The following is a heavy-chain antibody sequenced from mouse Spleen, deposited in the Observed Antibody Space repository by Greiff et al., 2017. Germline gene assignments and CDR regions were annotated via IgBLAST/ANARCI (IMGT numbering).Heavy chain of an antibody. Sequence: EVQLVESGGGLVKPGGSLKLSCAASGFTFSSYAMSWVRQTPEKRLEWVATISDGGSYTYYPDNVKGRFTISRDNAKNNLYLQMSHLKSEDTAMYYCARDQYGSSRFDYWGQGTTLTVSS. CDR3: ARDQYGSSRFDY. D-gene: IGHD1-1*01. V-gene: IGHV5-4*01. J-gene: IGHJ2*01. CDR2: ISDGGSYT. CDR1: GFTFSSYA.